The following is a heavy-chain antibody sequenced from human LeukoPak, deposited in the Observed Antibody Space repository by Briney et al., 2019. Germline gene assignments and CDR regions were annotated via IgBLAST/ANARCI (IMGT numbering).Heavy chain of an antibody. D-gene: IGHD3-22*01. CDR1: GFTFSSYG. Sequence: GGSLRLSCAASGFTFSSYGMHWVRQAPGKGLEWVAVISYDGSNKYYADSVKGRLTISRDNSKNTLYLQMNSLKAEDTAVYYCAKGPHYYDSSGYYLYYWGQGTLVTVSS. CDR3: AKGPHYYDSSGYYLYY. V-gene: IGHV3-30*18. J-gene: IGHJ4*02. CDR2: ISYDGSNK.